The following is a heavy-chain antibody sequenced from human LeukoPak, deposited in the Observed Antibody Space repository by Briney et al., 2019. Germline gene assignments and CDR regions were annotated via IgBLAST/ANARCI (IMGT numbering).Heavy chain of an antibody. CDR1: GHSISTGYY. CDR2: MSHNRGT. V-gene: IGHV4-38-2*01. Sequence: PSETLSLTCAVSGHSISTGYYWGWIRQPPGKGLEWIGSMSHNRGTYYNPSLKSRVTISMDMSKNQISLRLTSVTAADTAVYYCASYYASGVSAYNYYGMDVWGKGTTVTVSP. J-gene: IGHJ6*04. CDR3: ASYYASGVSAYNYYGMDV. D-gene: IGHD3-10*01.